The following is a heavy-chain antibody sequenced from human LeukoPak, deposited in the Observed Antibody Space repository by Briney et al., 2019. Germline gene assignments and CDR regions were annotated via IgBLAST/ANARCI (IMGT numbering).Heavy chain of an antibody. J-gene: IGHJ4*02. D-gene: IGHD2/OR15-2a*01. V-gene: IGHV3-48*03. CDR1: GFSFSSYE. Sequence: GGSLRLSCAASGFSFSSYEMNWVRQAPGKGLEWVSYISSSGSTIYYADSVKGRFTISRDNAKNSLYLQMNSLRAEDTALYYCARDEYLGLYYFDYWGQGTLVTVSS. CDR3: ARDEYLGLYYFDY. CDR2: ISSSGSTI.